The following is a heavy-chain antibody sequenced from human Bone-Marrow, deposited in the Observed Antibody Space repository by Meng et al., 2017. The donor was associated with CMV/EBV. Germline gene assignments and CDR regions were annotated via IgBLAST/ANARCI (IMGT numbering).Heavy chain of an antibody. CDR2: IYYSGST. CDR1: GGSISSSSYY. Sequence: GSLRLSCTVSGGSISSSSYYWGWIRQPPGKGLEWIGSIYYSGSTYYNPSLKSRVTISVDTSKNQFSLKLSSVTAADTAVYYCARDSGVYGMDVWGQGTTVTVSS. V-gene: IGHV4-39*07. CDR3: ARDSGVYGMDV. J-gene: IGHJ6*02. D-gene: IGHD3-10*01.